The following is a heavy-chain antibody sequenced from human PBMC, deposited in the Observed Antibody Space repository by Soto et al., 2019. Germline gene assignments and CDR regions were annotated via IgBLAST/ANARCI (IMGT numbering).Heavy chain of an antibody. J-gene: IGHJ4*02. CDR2: IYYSGST. CDR3: ARDLGLADYGDSRNAGFDY. D-gene: IGHD4-17*01. Sequence: PSDTLSLTCTVSGGSLSSGGYYWSWIRQHPGKGLEWIGYIYYSGSTYYNPSLKSRVTISVDTSKNQFSLKLSSVTAADTAVYYCARDLGLADYGDSRNAGFDYWGQGTLVTVSS. V-gene: IGHV4-31*03. CDR1: GGSLSSGGYY.